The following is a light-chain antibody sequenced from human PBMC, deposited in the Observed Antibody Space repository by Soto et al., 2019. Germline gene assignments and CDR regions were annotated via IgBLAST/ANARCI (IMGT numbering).Light chain of an antibody. J-gene: IGLJ2*01. CDR2: GDS. V-gene: IGLV1-40*01. Sequence: QSVLTQPPSVSGAPGQRVTISYTGSSSNIGAGYGVHWYIQLPGTAPKLLVYGDSNRPSGVPDRFSGSKSDTSASLAITGLQAEDEADYYCQSYDSSLSGVIFGGGTKLTVL. CDR3: QSYDSSLSGVI. CDR1: SSNIGAGYG.